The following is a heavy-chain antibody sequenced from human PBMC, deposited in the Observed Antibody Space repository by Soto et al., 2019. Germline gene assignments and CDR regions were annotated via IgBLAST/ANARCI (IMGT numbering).Heavy chain of an antibody. D-gene: IGHD3-10*01. CDR3: ARVTLPWFGELLGYMDV. Sequence: SETLSLTCAVYGGSFSGYYWSWIRQPPGKGLEWIGEINHSGSTNYNPSLKSRVTISVDTSKNQFSLKLSSVTAADTAVYYCARVTLPWFGELLGYMDVWGKGTTVTV. V-gene: IGHV4-34*01. CDR1: GGSFSGYY. J-gene: IGHJ6*03. CDR2: INHSGST.